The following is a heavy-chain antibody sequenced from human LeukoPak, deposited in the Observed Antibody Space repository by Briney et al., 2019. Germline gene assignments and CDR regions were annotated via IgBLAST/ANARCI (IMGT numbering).Heavy chain of an antibody. CDR1: GGSISSSSYY. V-gene: IGHV4-39*01. CDR3: ARRSGKKYYFDY. Sequence: SETLSLTCTVSGGSISSSSYYWGWIRQPPGKGLEWIGRIYYSGSTYYNPSLKSRVPISVDTSKNQFSLKLSSVTAADPAVYYCARRSGKKYYFDYWGQGTLVTVSS. CDR2: IYYSGST. D-gene: IGHD4-23*01. J-gene: IGHJ4*02.